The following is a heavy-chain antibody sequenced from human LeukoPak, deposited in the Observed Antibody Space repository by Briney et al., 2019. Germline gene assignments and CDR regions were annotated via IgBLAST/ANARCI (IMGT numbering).Heavy chain of an antibody. J-gene: IGHJ4*02. D-gene: IGHD2-15*01. Sequence: PSETLSLTCTVSGGSISSYYWSWIRQPPGKGLEWIGYIYYSGSTNYNPSLKSRVTISVDTSKNQFSLKLSSVTAADTAVYYCARDRSGGSCYSGGLDYWGQGTLVTVSS. CDR3: ARDRSGGSCYSGGLDY. V-gene: IGHV4-59*12. CDR1: GGSISSYY. CDR2: IYYSGST.